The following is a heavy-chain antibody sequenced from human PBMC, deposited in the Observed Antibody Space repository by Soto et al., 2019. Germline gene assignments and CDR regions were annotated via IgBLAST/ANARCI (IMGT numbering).Heavy chain of an antibody. CDR1: GFTFSSYA. CDR3: ARDRGKGVPAFMDV. V-gene: IGHV3-30-3*01. J-gene: IGHJ6*02. Sequence: QVQLVESGGGVVQPGRSLRLSCAASGFTFSSYAMHWVRQAPGKGLEWVAVISYDGSNKYYADSVKGRFTISRDNSKNRLYLQMNSLRAEDTAVYYCARDRGKGVPAFMDVWGQGTTVTVSS. CDR2: ISYDGSNK. D-gene: IGHD3-10*01.